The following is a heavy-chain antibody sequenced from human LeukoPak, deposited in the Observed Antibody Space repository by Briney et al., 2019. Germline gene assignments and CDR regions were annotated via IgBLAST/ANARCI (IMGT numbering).Heavy chain of an antibody. D-gene: IGHD3-9*01. V-gene: IGHV3-74*01. Sequence: SGGSLRLSCAASGFTFSSYWMHWVRQAPGKGLMWVSRINSDGRGTNYADSVKGRFTISRDNAKNTVYLQMNSLRVEDTAVYYCARAGRGLRYFDWLTHDYWGQGTLVTVSS. CDR3: ARAGRGLRYFDWLTHDY. CDR2: INSDGRGT. CDR1: GFTFSSYW. J-gene: IGHJ4*02.